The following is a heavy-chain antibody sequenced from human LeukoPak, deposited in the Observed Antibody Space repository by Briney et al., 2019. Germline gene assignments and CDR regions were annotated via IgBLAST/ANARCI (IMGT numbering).Heavy chain of an antibody. CDR1: GGSISSYY. Sequence: SETLSLTCTVSGGSISSYYWSWIRQPPGKGLEWIGYIYYSGSTDYDPSLKSRVTISVNTSKNQFSLKLSSVTAADTAVYYCARGGGGIAVAGIDYWGQGTLVTVSS. V-gene: IGHV4-59*08. D-gene: IGHD6-19*01. CDR3: ARGGGGIAVAGIDY. CDR2: IYYSGST. J-gene: IGHJ4*02.